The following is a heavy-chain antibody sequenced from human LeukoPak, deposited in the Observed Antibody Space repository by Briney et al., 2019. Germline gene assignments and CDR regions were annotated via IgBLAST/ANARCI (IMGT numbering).Heavy chain of an antibody. J-gene: IGHJ6*02. Sequence: SVKVSCKASGGTFSSYAISWVRQAPGQGREWMGRIILILGIANSAQKFQGRVTITADKSTSTAYRERSSLRSEDTAVYYCARGETYYDILTGAAPVRYYYYGMDVWGQGTTVTVSS. V-gene: IGHV1-69*04. D-gene: IGHD3-9*01. CDR3: ARGETYYDILTGAAPVRYYYYGMDV. CDR1: GGTFSSYA. CDR2: IILILGIA.